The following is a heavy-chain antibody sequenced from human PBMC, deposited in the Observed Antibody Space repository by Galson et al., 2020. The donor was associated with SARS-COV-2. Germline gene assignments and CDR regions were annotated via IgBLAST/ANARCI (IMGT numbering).Heavy chain of an antibody. CDR2: VDDRGSR. J-gene: IGHJ4*02. D-gene: IGHD2-21*02. V-gene: IGHV4-39*01. Sequence: KTSETLSLTCAVSGGSITSTNYYYAWLRQPPGQGLAWIGSVDDRGSRQHNPFLMSRVTMSVDTSMNQFSLRLSPVTAADTGIYYCARPSDIGGYYYFDYWGQGILVTVSS. CDR3: ARPSDIGGYYYFDY. CDR1: GGSITSTNYY.